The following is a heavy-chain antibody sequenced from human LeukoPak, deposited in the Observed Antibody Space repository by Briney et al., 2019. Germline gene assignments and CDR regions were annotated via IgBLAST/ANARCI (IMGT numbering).Heavy chain of an antibody. V-gene: IGHV1-18*01. CDR3: ARHGAKYSSSFWFDP. CDR2: ISAYNGNT. D-gene: IGHD6-6*01. Sequence: ASVKVSCKASGYTFTSYGISWVRQAPGQGLEWMGWISAYNGNTNYAQKFQGRVTMTTDTSTSTAYMELRSLRSDDTAVYYCARHGAKYSSSFWFDPWGQGTLVIVSS. CDR1: GYTFTSYG. J-gene: IGHJ5*02.